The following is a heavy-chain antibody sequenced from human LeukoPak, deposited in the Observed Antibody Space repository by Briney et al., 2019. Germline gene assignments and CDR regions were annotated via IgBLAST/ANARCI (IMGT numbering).Heavy chain of an antibody. CDR3: AKSLIVVVPAATIEIDY. V-gene: IGHV3-23*01. D-gene: IGHD2-2*01. J-gene: IGHJ4*02. Sequence: GGSLRLSCAASGFTFSSYAMLWVRQAPGKGLEWVSAISGSGGSTYYADSVKGRFTISRDNSKNTLYLQMNSLRAEDTAVYYCAKSLIVVVPAATIEIDYWGQGTLVTVSS. CDR2: ISGSGGST. CDR1: GFTFSSYA.